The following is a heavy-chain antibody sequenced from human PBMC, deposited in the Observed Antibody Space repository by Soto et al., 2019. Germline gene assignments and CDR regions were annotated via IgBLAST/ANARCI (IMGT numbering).Heavy chain of an antibody. V-gene: IGHV3-53*04. CDR3: ARGVGGDRRRYYYGSGSYNYYYMDV. Sequence: EVQLVESGGGLVQPGWSLRLSCAASGFTVSSNYMSWVRQAPGKGLEWVSVIYSGGSTYYADSVKGRFTISRHNSKNTLYFQMNSLRAEDTAVYYCARGVGGDRRRYYYGSGSYNYYYMDVWGKGTTVTVSS. CDR1: GFTVSSNY. D-gene: IGHD3-10*01. CDR2: IYSGGST. J-gene: IGHJ6*03.